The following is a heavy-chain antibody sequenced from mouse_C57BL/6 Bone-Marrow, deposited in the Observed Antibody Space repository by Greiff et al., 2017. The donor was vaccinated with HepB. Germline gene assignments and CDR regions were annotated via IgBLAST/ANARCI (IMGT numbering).Heavy chain of an antibody. CDR2: FDPSDSYT. V-gene: IGHV1-69*01. CDR1: GYTFTSYW. Sequence: VQLQQPGAELVMPGASVKLSCKASGYTFTSYWMHWVKQRPGQGLEWIGEFDPSDSYTNYNHKFKGKSTLTVDKSSSTAYMQRSSLTSEDSAVYYSLLLRYNYWGQGTTPTVSS. J-gene: IGHJ2*01. CDR3: LLLRYNY. D-gene: IGHD1-1*01.